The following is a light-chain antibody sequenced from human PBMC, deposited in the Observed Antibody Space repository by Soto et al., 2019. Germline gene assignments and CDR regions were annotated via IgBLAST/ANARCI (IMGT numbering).Light chain of an antibody. CDR1: NIGSKR. CDR2: DDS. J-gene: IGLJ3*02. Sequence: SYELTQPPSVSVAPGQPARITCGGDNIGSKRVHWFQQKSGLAPVLVISDDSDRPSGIPDRFSGSNSGNMATLTISRVEDGDEADYYCQVWHSPTDYPKWVFGGGTQLTVL. CDR3: QVWHSPTDYPKWV. V-gene: IGLV3-21*02.